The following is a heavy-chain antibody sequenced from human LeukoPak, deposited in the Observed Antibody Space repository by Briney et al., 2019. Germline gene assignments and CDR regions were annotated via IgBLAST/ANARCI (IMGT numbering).Heavy chain of an antibody. Sequence: SETLSLTCTVSGGSISSYYWSWIRQPPGKGLEWIGYIYYSGSTNYNPSLTSRVTISVDTSKNQFSLKLSSVTAADTAVYYCARDRGGYGSDYFDYWGQGTLVTVSS. J-gene: IGHJ4*02. V-gene: IGHV4-59*01. CDR3: ARDRGGYGSDYFDY. CDR2: IYYSGST. CDR1: GGSISSYY. D-gene: IGHD5-12*01.